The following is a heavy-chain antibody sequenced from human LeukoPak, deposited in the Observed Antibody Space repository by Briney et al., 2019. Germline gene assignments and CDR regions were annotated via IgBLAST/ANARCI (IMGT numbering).Heavy chain of an antibody. D-gene: IGHD4-17*01. V-gene: IGHV1-18*01. J-gene: IGHJ4*02. CDR1: GYTFTSYG. CDR2: ISAYNGNT. CDR3: ATAPTVTTGY. Sequence: ASVKLSCKASGYTFTSYGISWVRQAPGQGLEWMGCISAYNGNTNYAQTLQGRVTMTTDTSTSTAYMELSSLRSEDTAVYYCATAPTVTTGYWGQGTLVTVSS.